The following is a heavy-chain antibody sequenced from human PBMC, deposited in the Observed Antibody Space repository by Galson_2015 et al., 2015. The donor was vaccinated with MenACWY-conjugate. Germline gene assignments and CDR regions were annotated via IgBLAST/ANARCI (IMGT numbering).Heavy chain of an antibody. CDR3: AKGTTASRPNWFDP. Sequence: SLRLSCAASGFTFSNYHMYWVRQTPGKGLEWVSCISSTGSYIYYADSLKGRFTISRDNAKNSLYLQMNSLTSEDTAVYYCAKGTTASRPNWFDPWGQGTLVTVSS. CDR1: GFTFSNYH. CDR2: ISSTGSYI. V-gene: IGHV3-21*01. D-gene: IGHD6-6*01. J-gene: IGHJ5*02.